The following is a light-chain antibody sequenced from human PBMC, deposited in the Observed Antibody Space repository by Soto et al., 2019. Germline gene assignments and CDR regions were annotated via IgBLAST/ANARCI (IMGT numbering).Light chain of an antibody. V-gene: IGKV3-20*01. Sequence: EIVLTQSPGTLSLSPGERATLSCRASQSVSSSYLAWYQQKPGQAHRLLIYGASSRATGIQDRFSGSGSGTDFTLTIRRLEPEDFAVYYCQQYGSSLITFGQGTRLEIK. CDR2: GAS. J-gene: IGKJ5*01. CDR3: QQYGSSLIT. CDR1: QSVSSSY.